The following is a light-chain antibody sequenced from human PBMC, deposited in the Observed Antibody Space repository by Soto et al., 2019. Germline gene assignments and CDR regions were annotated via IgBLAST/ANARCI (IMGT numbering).Light chain of an antibody. CDR3: SSYASNNILYV. CDR2: EVS. Sequence: QSGLTQPASVSGSPGQSITISCTGTSSDVEANHYVFWYQHPTGDATNNIIHEVSNRPSGVSNRYFDCKYRNTNDLTITGIQAEDEADYYCSSYASNNILYVFGTGTKVTGL. J-gene: IGLJ1*01. V-gene: IGLV2-14*01. CDR1: SSDVEANHY.